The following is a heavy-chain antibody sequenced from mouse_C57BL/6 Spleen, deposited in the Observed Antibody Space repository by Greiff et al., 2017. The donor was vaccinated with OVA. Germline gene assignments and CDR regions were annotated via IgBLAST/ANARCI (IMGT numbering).Heavy chain of an antibody. J-gene: IGHJ2*01. Sequence: QVQLKQSGAELVRPGTSVKMSCKASGYTFTNYWIGWAKQRPGHGLEWIGDIYPGGGYTNYNEKFKGKATLTADKSSSTAYMQFSSLTSEDSAIYYCARYGELRGFDYWGQGTTLTVSS. D-gene: IGHD1-1*01. CDR2: IYPGGGYT. V-gene: IGHV1-63*01. CDR3: ARYGELRGFDY. CDR1: GYTFTNYW.